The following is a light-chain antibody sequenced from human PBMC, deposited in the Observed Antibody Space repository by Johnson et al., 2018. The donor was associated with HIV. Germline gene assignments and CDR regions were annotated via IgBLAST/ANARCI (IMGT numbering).Light chain of an antibody. Sequence: QSVLTQPPSVSAAAGQKVTISCSGSSSNIGNKYVSWYQQLPGTAPKLLIYENSKRPSGIPDRFSGSKSGTSATLGITGLQTGDEADYYCGTWDTSLSAGGVFGSGTKVTGL. J-gene: IGLJ1*01. V-gene: IGLV1-51*02. CDR1: SSNIGNKY. CDR3: GTWDTSLSAGGV. CDR2: ENS.